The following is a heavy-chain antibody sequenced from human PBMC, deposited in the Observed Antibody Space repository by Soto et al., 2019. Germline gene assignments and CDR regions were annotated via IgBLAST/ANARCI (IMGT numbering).Heavy chain of an antibody. CDR2: IYYSGST. J-gene: IGHJ4*02. D-gene: IGHD3-10*01. Sequence: SETLSLTCTVSGGSISSGGYYWSWILQHPGKGPEWIGYIYYSGSTYYNPSLKSRVTISVDTSKNQFSLKLSSVTAADTAVYYCARTNYYGSGSCYDVGVSCDYWGQGTLVTVSS. V-gene: IGHV4-31*03. CDR3: ARTNYYGSGSCYDVGVSCDY. CDR1: GGSISSGGYY.